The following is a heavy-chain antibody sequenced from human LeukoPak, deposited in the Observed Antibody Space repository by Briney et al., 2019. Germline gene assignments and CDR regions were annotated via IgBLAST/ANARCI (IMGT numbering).Heavy chain of an antibody. D-gene: IGHD3-22*01. CDR1: GFTFSSYS. J-gene: IGHJ4*02. CDR2: ISSSSSYI. V-gene: IGHV3-21*01. Sequence: GGSLRLSCAASGFTFSSYSTNWVRQAPGKGLEWASSISSSSSYIYYADSVKGRFTISRDNAKNSLYLQMNSLRAEDTAVYYCARDYYDSSGYYSGLDYWGQGTLVTVSS. CDR3: ARDYYDSSGYYSGLDY.